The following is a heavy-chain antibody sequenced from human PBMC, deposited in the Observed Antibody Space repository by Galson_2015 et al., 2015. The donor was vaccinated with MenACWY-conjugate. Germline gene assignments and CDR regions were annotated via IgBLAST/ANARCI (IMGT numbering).Heavy chain of an antibody. CDR1: GFTFSSYG. CDR2: ISYDGSNK. CDR3: AKSPRIFGEGYYYYYGMDV. V-gene: IGHV3-30*18. Sequence: SLKLSCAASGFTFSSYGMHWVRQAPGKGLEWVAVISYDGSNKYYADSVKGRFTISRDNSKNTLYLQMNSLRAEDTAVYYCAKSPRIFGEGYYYYYGMDVWGQGTTVTVSS. D-gene: IGHD3-10*02. J-gene: IGHJ6*02.